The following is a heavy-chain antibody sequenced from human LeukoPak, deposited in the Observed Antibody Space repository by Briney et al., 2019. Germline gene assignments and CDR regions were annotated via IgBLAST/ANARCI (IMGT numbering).Heavy chain of an antibody. CDR1: GFTFSSYG. V-gene: IGHV3-23*01. CDR2: ISGSGGST. Sequence: GGTLRLSCAASGFTFSSYGMSWVRQAPGKGLEWVSAISGSGGSTYYADSVKGRFTISRDNSKNTLYLQMNSLRAEDTAVYYCAKQGSSWYNGAFDIWGQGTMVTVSS. CDR3: AKQGSSWYNGAFDI. J-gene: IGHJ3*02. D-gene: IGHD6-13*01.